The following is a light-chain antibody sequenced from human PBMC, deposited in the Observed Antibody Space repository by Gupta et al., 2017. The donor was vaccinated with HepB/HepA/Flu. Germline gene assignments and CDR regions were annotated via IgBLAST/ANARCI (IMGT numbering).Light chain of an antibody. CDR3: QSYDSSTVV. V-gene: IGLV6-57*03. Sequence: NFMLTQPHSVSESPGKTVTIPCTRRSGSIASNYVQWYQQRPGSAPTTVMYEDNQRPSGVPARFSGSIDSSSNSATLTISGLETEDEDDYYCQSYDSSTVVFGGGTKLTVL. J-gene: IGLJ2*01. CDR1: SGSIASNY. CDR2: EDN.